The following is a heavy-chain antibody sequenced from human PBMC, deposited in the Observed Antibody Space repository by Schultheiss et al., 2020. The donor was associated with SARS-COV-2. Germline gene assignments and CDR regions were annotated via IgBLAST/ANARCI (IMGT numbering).Heavy chain of an antibody. J-gene: IGHJ6*02. CDR3: ARVSGRREPGYYYYYGMDV. CDR2: INHSGST. V-gene: IGHV4-34*01. Sequence: SQTLSLTCAVYGRSFSGYYWSWIRQPPGKGLEWIGEINHSGSTNYNASLKSRVTTSVDTSKNQFSLKLTSVTAADTAVYYCARVSGRREPGYYYYYGMDVWGQGTTVTVSS. D-gene: IGHD1-14*01. CDR1: GRSFSGYY.